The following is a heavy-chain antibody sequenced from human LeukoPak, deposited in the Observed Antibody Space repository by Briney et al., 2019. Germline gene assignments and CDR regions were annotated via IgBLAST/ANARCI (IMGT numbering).Heavy chain of an antibody. CDR2: IYHSGST. D-gene: IGHD2-2*02. V-gene: IGHV4-30-2*01. Sequence: SSETLSLTCTVSGGSISSGGYYWSWIRQPPGKGLEWIGYIYHSGSTYYNPSLKSRVTISVDRSKNQFSLKLSSVTAADTAVYYCARDRGVGCSSTSCYTGAYYFDYWGQGTLVTVSS. J-gene: IGHJ4*02. CDR3: ARDRGVGCSSTSCYTGAYYFDY. CDR1: GGSISSGGYY.